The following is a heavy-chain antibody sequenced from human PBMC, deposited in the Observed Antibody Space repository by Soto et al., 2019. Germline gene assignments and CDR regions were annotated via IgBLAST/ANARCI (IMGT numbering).Heavy chain of an antibody. CDR3: ATEGLRWWEYDY. D-gene: IGHD4-17*01. CDR2: FDPEDGET. J-gene: IGHJ4*02. Sequence: ASVKVSCKVSGYTLTELSMHWVRQAPGKGLEWMGGFDPEDGETIYAQKFQGRVTMTEDTSTDTAYMELSSLRSEDTAVYYCATEGLRWWEYDYWGQGTLVTVSS. CDR1: GYTLTELS. V-gene: IGHV1-24*01.